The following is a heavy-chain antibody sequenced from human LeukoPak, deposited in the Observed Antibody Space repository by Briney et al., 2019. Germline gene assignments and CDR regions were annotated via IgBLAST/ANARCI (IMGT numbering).Heavy chain of an antibody. CDR2: IYYSGST. V-gene: IGHV4-59*08. CDR3: ARHIEMATISWRYYYYGMDV. D-gene: IGHD5-24*01. CDR1: GGSISSYY. Sequence: PSETLSPTCTVSGGSISSYYWSWIRQPPGKGLEWIGYIYYSGSTNYNPSLRSRVTISVDTSKNQFSLKLSSVTAADTAVYYCARHIEMATISWRYYYYGMDVWGQGTTVTVSS. J-gene: IGHJ6*02.